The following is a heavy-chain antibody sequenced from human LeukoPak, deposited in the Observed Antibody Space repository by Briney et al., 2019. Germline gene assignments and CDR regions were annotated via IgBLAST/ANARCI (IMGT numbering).Heavy chain of an antibody. CDR2: IYSGGST. CDR1: GFTVSSNY. CDR3: AREMVRGVIDY. Sequence: PGGSLRLSCAASGFTVSSNYMSWVRQAPGKGLGWVSVIYSGGSTYYADSVKGRFTISRDNSKNTLYLQMNSLRAEDTAVYYCAREMVRGVIDYWGQGTLVTVSS. V-gene: IGHV3-53*01. J-gene: IGHJ4*02. D-gene: IGHD3-10*01.